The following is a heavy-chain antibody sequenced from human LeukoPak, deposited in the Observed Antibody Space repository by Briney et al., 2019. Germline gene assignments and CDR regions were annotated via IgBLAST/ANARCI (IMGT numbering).Heavy chain of an antibody. J-gene: IGHJ4*02. D-gene: IGHD6-13*01. CDR2: ISYDGSNK. CDR3: AKDRSSAKDY. CDR1: GFTFSSYG. V-gene: IGHV3-30*18. Sequence: GGSLRLSCAASGFTFSSYGMHWVRQALGKGLEWVAVISYDGSNKYYADSVKGRFTISRDNSKNTLYLQMNSLRAEDTAVYYCAKDRSSAKDYWGQGTLVTVSS.